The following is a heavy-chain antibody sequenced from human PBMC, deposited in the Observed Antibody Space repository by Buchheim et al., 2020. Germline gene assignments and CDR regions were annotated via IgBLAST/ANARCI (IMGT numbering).Heavy chain of an antibody. CDR3: ARDTSNSEYYYYYYMDV. CDR2: ISSSRSTI. CDR1: GFTFSSYS. V-gene: IGHV3-48*04. Sequence: EVQLVESGGGLVQPGGSLRLSCAASGFTFSSYSMNWVRQAPGKGLEWLSYISSSRSTIYYADSVKGRFTISRDNAKNSLYLQMNSLRAEDTAVYYCARDTSNSEYYYYYYMDVWGKGTT. J-gene: IGHJ6*03. D-gene: IGHD4-11*01.